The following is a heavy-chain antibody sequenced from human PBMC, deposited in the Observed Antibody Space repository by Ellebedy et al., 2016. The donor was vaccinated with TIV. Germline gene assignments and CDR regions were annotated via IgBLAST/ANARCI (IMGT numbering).Heavy chain of an antibody. D-gene: IGHD6-19*01. CDR1: GFTFSNAW. CDR3: TTYGAVAADY. V-gene: IGHV3-15*07. Sequence: GGSLRLSXAASGFTFSNAWMNRVRQAPGKGPEWVGRIKGKTDGGTRDFAAPVKGRFTISRDDSKNTMYLQMNSLKTEDTAVYYCTTYGAVAADYWGQGTLVTVSS. CDR2: IKGKTDGGTR. J-gene: IGHJ4*02.